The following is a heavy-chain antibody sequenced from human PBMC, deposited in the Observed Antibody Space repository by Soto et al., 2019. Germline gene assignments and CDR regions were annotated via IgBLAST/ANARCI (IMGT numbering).Heavy chain of an antibody. CDR1: GYSFISYW. Sequence: LGESLKISCKGSGYSFISYWISWVRQMPGKGLEWMGRIDPSDSYTNYSPSFQGHVTISADKSISTAYLQWSSLKASDTAMYYCVSHYYDSSGPDAFDIWGQGTMVTVSS. V-gene: IGHV5-10-1*01. CDR2: IDPSDSYT. CDR3: VSHYYDSSGPDAFDI. D-gene: IGHD3-22*01. J-gene: IGHJ3*02.